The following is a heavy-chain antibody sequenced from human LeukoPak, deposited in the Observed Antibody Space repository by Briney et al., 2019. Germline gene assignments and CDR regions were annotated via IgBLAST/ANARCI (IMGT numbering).Heavy chain of an antibody. J-gene: IGHJ2*01. CDR1: GGSISSSSYY. CDR3: AKLQTYDFWSGYSRDWYFDL. Sequence: SETLSLTCTVSGGSISSSSYYWGWIRQPPGKGLEWIGSIYYSGSTYYNPSLKSRVTISVDTSKNQFSLKLSSVTAADTAVYYCAKLQTYDFWSGYSRDWYFDLWGRGTLVTVSS. CDR2: IYYSGST. D-gene: IGHD3-3*01. V-gene: IGHV4-39*01.